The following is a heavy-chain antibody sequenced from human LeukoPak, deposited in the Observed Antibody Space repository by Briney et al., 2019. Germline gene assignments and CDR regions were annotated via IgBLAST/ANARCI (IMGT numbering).Heavy chain of an antibody. CDR2: IWYDGSNK. CDR1: GFTFSSYG. V-gene: IGHV3-33*01. Sequence: GGSLRLSCAASGFTFSSYGMHWVRQAPGKGLEWVAVIWYDGSNKYYADSVKGRFTISRDNSRNTLYLQMNSLRAEDTAVHYCARDLSYSSGFLDYWGQGTLVTVSS. CDR3: ARDLSYSSGFLDY. J-gene: IGHJ4*02. D-gene: IGHD6-19*01.